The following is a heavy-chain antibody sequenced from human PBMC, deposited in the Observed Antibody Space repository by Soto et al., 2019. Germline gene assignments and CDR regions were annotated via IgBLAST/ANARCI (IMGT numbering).Heavy chain of an antibody. CDR3: ARGYTSSPLFEDYFDY. CDR2: INPDRSEK. J-gene: IGHJ4*02. V-gene: IGHV3-7*04. Sequence: EVQLVESGGDLVQPGGSLRLSCAASGFTFSRFWMTWVRQAPGKGLEWVANINPDRSEKYSVDSVKGRFTIYRDNVKNSLYLQMNNLRAEDTAVYFCARGYTSSPLFEDYFDYWGQGALVTVSS. D-gene: IGHD6-13*01. CDR1: GFTFSRFW.